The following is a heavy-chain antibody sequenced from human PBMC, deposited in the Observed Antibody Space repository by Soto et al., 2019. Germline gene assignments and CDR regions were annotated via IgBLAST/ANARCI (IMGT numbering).Heavy chain of an antibody. CDR2: IKSRTNGGTT. CDR1: GFTFSNAW. Sequence: PGWSLRLSCAASGFTFSNAWMSLVRQAPGKGLEWVGRIKSRTNGGTTDYAAPVKGRFTISRDDSKNTLYLQMISLRTEDTAVYYCNTDDPINRSWGPGTLVSVXS. J-gene: IGHJ5*02. CDR3: NTDDPINRS. V-gene: IGHV3-15*01.